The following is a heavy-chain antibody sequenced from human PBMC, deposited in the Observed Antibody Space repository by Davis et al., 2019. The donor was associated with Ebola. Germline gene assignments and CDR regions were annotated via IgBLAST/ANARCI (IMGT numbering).Heavy chain of an antibody. Sequence: PGGSLRLSCAASGFTFSSYWMSWVRQAPGKGLEWVANMKQDGSEKYYVDSVKGRFTISRDNAKNSLSLQMNSLRAEDTAVYYCAREDYYGTNWFDPWGQGTLVTVSS. CDR2: MKQDGSEK. V-gene: IGHV3-7*03. CDR1: GFTFSSYW. J-gene: IGHJ5*02. CDR3: AREDYYGTNWFDP. D-gene: IGHD3-10*01.